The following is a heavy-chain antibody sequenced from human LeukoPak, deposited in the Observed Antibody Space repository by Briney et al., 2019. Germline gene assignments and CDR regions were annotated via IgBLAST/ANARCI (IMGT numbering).Heavy chain of an antibody. CDR3: ARVLRGSGYYYYYYMDV. J-gene: IGHJ6*03. Sequence: GGSLRLSCAASGFTFSSYWMSWVRQAPGKGLEWVANIKQDGSEKYYVDSVKGRFTISRDNAKNSLYLQMNSLRAEDTAVYYCARVLRGSGYYYYYYMDVWGKGTTVTVSS. D-gene: IGHD3-10*01. CDR1: GFTFSSYW. CDR2: IKQDGSEK. V-gene: IGHV3-7*01.